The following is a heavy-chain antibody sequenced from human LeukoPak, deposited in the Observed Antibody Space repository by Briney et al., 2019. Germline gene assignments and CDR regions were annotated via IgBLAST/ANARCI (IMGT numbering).Heavy chain of an antibody. CDR3: ARAPGRNEAFDM. V-gene: IGHV3-74*01. CDR2: ISSDGTTT. D-gene: IGHD1-26*01. CDR1: GFRFSDYW. Sequence: TGGSLRLSCAASGFRFSDYWMHWVRQAPGKGLVWVSRISSDGTTTSYTDSVKGRFTISRDNAKSTLYLQMNSLRGEDTAVYYCARAPGRNEAFDMWGQGTMVTVSS. J-gene: IGHJ3*02.